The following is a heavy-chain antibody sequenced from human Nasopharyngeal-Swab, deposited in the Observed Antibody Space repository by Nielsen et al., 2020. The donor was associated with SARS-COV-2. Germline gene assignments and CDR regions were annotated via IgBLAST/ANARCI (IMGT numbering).Heavy chain of an antibody. Sequence: GVLKISCSASGFTFSSYAMHWVRQAPGKGLKYVSAISSNGGSTYYADSVKGRFTISRDNSKNTLYLQMSSLRAEDTAVYYCTTDFFVAAGVYWGQGTLVTVSS. CDR3: TTDFFVAAGVY. J-gene: IGHJ4*02. CDR1: GFTFSSYA. CDR2: ISSNGGST. D-gene: IGHD6-13*01. V-gene: IGHV3-64D*06.